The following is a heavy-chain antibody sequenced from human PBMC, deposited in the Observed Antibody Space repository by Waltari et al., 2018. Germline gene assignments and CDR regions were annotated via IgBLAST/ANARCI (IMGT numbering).Heavy chain of an antibody. CDR2: ISSSRGFM. CDR3: ARDGSTYYFDH. J-gene: IGHJ4*02. Sequence: EVQLVESGGGLVKPGGSLRLSCVASGFIFSDYTINWVRQAPGKGLEWVSSISSSRGFMYDADSVRGRFTISRDNAKNSVYLQMNSLRAEDTAVYYCARDGSTYYFDHWGQGTLVTVSS. D-gene: IGHD2-2*03. V-gene: IGHV3-21*01. CDR1: GFIFSDYT.